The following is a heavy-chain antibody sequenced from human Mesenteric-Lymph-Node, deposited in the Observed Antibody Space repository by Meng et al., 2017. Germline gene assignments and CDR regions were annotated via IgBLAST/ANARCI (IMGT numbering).Heavy chain of an antibody. J-gene: IGHJ6*02. CDR3: VRVPYYDFWSGLDGMDV. CDR2: ISYDGSNK. D-gene: IGHD3-3*01. CDR1: GFTFSSYA. V-gene: IGHV3-30*01. Sequence: GGSLRLSCAASGFTFSSYAMHWVRQAPGKGLEWVAVISYDGSNKYYADSVKGRFTISRDNSKNTLYLQMNSLRAEDTAVYYCVRVPYYDFWSGLDGMDVWGQGTTVTVSS.